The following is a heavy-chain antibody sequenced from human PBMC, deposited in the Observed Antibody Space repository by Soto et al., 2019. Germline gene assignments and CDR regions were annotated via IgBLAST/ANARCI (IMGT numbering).Heavy chain of an antibody. Sequence: PSETLSLTCAVYGGSFSGYYWSRIRQPPGKGLEWIGEINHSGSTDYNPSLKSRVTISVDTSKNQFSLKLSSVTAADTAVYYCARGVYYDFWSGNYYYYGMDVWGQGTTVTVSS. D-gene: IGHD3-3*01. V-gene: IGHV4-34*01. J-gene: IGHJ6*02. CDR3: ARGVYYDFWSGNYYYYGMDV. CDR1: GGSFSGYY. CDR2: INHSGST.